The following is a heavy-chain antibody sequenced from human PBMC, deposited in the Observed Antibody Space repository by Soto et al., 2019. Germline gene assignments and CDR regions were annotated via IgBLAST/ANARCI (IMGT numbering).Heavy chain of an antibody. J-gene: IGHJ4*02. CDR1: GFPFDAHG. D-gene: IGHD1-1*01. CDR2: INVSGALT. CDR3: VKDTQLLETYFDS. Sequence: QPGGSLRLSCAASGFPFDAHGMAWVRQSPGKGLQWVSSINVSGALTYYIESVKGRFTISRDNSEHTLYLQMNNLEADDTGIYYCVKDTQLLETYFDSWGPGTLVTVSS. V-gene: IGHV3-23*01.